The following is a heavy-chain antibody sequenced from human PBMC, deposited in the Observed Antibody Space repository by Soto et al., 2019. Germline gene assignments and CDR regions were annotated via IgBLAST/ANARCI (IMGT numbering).Heavy chain of an antibody. Sequence: PGGSLRLSCAASGLTVSTNYMGWVRQPPGKGLEWVSVIYSGGTTFYADSVRGRIAVSRDNSKNILFLQMNTLRPDDTAVYFCARGLKAALGIPFDSWGQGTLVTVSS. V-gene: IGHV3-53*03. CDR1: GLTVSTNY. D-gene: IGHD7-27*01. CDR3: ARGLKAALGIPFDS. CDR2: IYSGGTT. J-gene: IGHJ4*02.